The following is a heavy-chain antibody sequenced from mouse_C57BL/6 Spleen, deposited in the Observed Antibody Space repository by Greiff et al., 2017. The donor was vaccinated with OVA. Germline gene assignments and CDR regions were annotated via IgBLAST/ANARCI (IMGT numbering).Heavy chain of an antibody. V-gene: IGHV1-82*01. CDR2: IYPGDGDT. D-gene: IGHD1-3*01. CDR1: GYAFRSSW. J-gene: IGHJ2*01. Sequence: VQVVESGPELVKPGASVKISCKASGYAFRSSWMNWVKQRPGKGLEWIGRIYPGDGDTNYNGKFKGKATLTADKSSSTAYMQLSSLTSEDSAVYFCARGEGTRYFDYWGQGTTLTVSS. CDR3: ARGEGTRYFDY.